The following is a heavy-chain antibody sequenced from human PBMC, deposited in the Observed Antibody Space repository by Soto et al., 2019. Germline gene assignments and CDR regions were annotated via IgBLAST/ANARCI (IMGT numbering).Heavy chain of an antibody. Sequence: QVQLQQWGAGLLKPSETLSLRCVVNSGSFSGYYWTWIRQTPGKGLEWIGEISQSGSTNYNPSLMSRVTMSEDTSKKQFSLRLSSVTAADTDLYFCARGYESSRRYLPLLGYWGQGTLVTVSS. CDR1: SGSFSGYY. J-gene: IGHJ4*02. D-gene: IGHD3-22*01. V-gene: IGHV4-34*01. CDR2: ISQSGST. CDR3: ARGYESSRRYLPLLGY.